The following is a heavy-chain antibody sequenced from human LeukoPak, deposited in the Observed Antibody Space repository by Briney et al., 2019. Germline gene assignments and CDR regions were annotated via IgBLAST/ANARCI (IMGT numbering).Heavy chain of an antibody. CDR3: AKDADDSGDYVGIDY. D-gene: IGHD4-17*01. CDR2: ISGSGTI. V-gene: IGHV3-48*01. Sequence: GGSLRLSCAASGFTFSDYSMNWVRQAPGKGLEWISYISGSGTIYYADSVKGRFTISRDNAQRLVYLQMNSLRPEDTAIYYCAKDADDSGDYVGIDYWGQGILVTVSS. J-gene: IGHJ4*02. CDR1: GFTFSDYS.